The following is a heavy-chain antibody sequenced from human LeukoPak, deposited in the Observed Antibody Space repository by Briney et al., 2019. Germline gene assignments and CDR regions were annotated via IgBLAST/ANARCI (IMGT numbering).Heavy chain of an antibody. CDR3: ARAKVLRFLEWLIGAYYFDY. D-gene: IGHD3-3*01. V-gene: IGHV1-8*01. CDR2: MNPNSGNT. J-gene: IGHJ4*02. CDR1: GYTFTSYD. Sequence: ASVKVSCKASGYTFTSYDINWVRQATGQGLEWMGWMNPNSGNTGCAQKFQGRVTMTRNTSISTAYMELSSLRSEDTAVYYCARAKVLRFLEWLIGAYYFDYWGQGTLVTVSS.